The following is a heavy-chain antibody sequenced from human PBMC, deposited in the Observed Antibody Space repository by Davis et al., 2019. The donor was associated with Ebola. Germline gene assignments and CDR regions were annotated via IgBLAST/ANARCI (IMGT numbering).Heavy chain of an antibody. Sequence: PGGSLRLSCAASGFTFSSYGKHWVRQAPGKGLEWVAVIWYDGSNKYYADSVKGRFTISRDNSKNTLYLQMNSLRAEDTAVYYCATLANGDPLPLDYWGQGTLVTVSS. J-gene: IGHJ4*02. D-gene: IGHD3-10*01. V-gene: IGHV3-30*02. CDR2: IWYDGSNK. CDR3: ATLANGDPLPLDY. CDR1: GFTFSSYG.